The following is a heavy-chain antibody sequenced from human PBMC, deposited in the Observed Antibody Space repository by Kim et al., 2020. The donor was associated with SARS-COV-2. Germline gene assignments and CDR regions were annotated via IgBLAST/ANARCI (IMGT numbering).Heavy chain of an antibody. CDR3: ARGALNFLDSSGYYYGDYYYGMDV. CDR1: GDSVSSNSAA. Sequence: SQTLSLTCAISGDSVSSNSAAWNWIRQSPSRGLEWLGRTYYRSKWYNDYAVSVKSRITINPDTSKNQFSLQLNSVTPEDTAVYYCARGALNFLDSSGYYYGDYYYGMDVWGQGTTVTVSS. J-gene: IGHJ6*02. V-gene: IGHV6-1*01. CDR2: TYYRSKWYN. D-gene: IGHD3-22*01.